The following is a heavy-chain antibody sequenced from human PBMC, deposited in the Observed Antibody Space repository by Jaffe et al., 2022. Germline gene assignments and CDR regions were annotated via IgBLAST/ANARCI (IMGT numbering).Heavy chain of an antibody. CDR1: GGSFNGYY. CDR2: IDDSGTF. D-gene: IGHD3-10*01. CDR3: AREGSRHYYTSGSYSRWFDP. Sequence: QVQLQQWGAGLLKPSETLSLTCTVYGGSFNGYYWHWIRQPPGKGLEWIGEIDDSGTFNYNPSLKTRVTMSVDTSQKQFSLKVTSVTAADTAVYYCAREGSRHYYTSGSYSRWFDPWGQGTLVTVSS. V-gene: IGHV4-34*02. J-gene: IGHJ5*02.